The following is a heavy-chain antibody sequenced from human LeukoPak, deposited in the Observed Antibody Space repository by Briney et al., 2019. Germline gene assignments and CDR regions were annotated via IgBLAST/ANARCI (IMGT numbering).Heavy chain of an antibody. V-gene: IGHV3-9*01. CDR2: XXXXXGXX. CDR1: GFTFDDYX. J-gene: IGHJ6*03. Sequence: GGSLRLSCAASGFTFDDYXXXXXXXXXXXXXXXXXXXXXXXGXXXYXDSVXGXXXXXRDNAKNSLYLQMNTLRPEDTALYXCVKWHSRGWYTGSSENYYMDVWGKGTMVTVSS. CDR3: VKWHSRGWYTGSSENYYMDV. D-gene: IGHD6-19*01.